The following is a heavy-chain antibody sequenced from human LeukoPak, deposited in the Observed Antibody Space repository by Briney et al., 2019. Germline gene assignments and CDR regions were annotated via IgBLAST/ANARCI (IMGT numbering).Heavy chain of an antibody. J-gene: IGHJ6*03. V-gene: IGHV4-38-2*02. CDR3: AREYVVAGYYYYYYMDV. D-gene: IGHD6-19*01. Sequence: SETLSLTCTVSGYPISSGYYWGWIRQPPGKGLEWIGSIFHSGNTYYNPSLKSRVTISVDTSKNQFSLKLTSVTAADTAVYYCAREYVVAGYYYYYYMDVWGKGTTVTISS. CDR2: IFHSGNT. CDR1: GYPISSGYY.